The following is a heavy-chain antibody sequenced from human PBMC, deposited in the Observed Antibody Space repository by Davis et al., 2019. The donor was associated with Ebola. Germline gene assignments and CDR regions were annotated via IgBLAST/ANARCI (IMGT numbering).Heavy chain of an antibody. CDR1: GFTFSSYG. CDR3: AKDAVVYDAVLYGMDV. Sequence: GESLKISCAASGFTFSSYGMHWVRHAPGKGLEWVSVILYDGSNKYYADSVKGRFTISRDNSKNTLYLQMNSLRAEDTAVYYCAKDAVVYDAVLYGMDVWGQGTTVTVSS. V-gene: IGHV3-30*18. D-gene: IGHD2-8*02. J-gene: IGHJ6*02. CDR2: ILYDGSNK.